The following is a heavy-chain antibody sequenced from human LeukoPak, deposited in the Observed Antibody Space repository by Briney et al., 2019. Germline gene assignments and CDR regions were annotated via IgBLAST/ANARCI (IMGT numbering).Heavy chain of an antibody. CDR1: GFTFSSYA. Sequence: PGGSLRLSCAASGFTFSSYAMSWVRQAPGKGLEWVSAISGSGGSTYYADSVKGRFTISRDNSKNTLYLQMNGLRAEDTAVYYCAKFPVWDFWSGYSHFDYWGQGTLVTVSS. J-gene: IGHJ4*02. V-gene: IGHV3-23*01. CDR2: ISGSGGST. D-gene: IGHD3-3*01. CDR3: AKFPVWDFWSGYSHFDY.